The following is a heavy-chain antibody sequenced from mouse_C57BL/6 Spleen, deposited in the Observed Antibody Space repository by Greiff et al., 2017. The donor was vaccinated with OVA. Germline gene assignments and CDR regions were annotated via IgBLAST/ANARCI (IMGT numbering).Heavy chain of an antibody. D-gene: IGHD4-1*01. V-gene: IGHV1-76*01. J-gene: IGHJ2*01. CDR2: IYPGSGNT. CDR3: ARLTGTWDYFDY. CDR1: GYTFTDYY. Sequence: QVQLKQSGAELVRPGASVKLSCKASGYTFTDYYINWVKQRPGQGLEWIARIYPGSGNTYYNEKFKGKATLTAEKSSSTAYMQLSSLTSEDSAVYFCARLTGTWDYFDYWGQGTTLTVSS.